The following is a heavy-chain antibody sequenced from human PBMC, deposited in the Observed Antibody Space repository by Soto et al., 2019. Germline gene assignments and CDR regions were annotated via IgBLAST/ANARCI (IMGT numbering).Heavy chain of an antibody. J-gene: IGHJ3*02. V-gene: IGHV1-3*01. CDR2: INAGNGNT. CDR3: ARALKILFLTPVAFDI. CDR1: GYTFTSYA. Sequence: ASVKVSCKASGYTFTSYAMHWVRQAPGQRLEWMGWINAGNGNTKYSQKFQGRVTITRDTSASTAYMELSSLRSEDTAVYYCARALKILFLTPVAFDIWGQGTLSPSPQ.